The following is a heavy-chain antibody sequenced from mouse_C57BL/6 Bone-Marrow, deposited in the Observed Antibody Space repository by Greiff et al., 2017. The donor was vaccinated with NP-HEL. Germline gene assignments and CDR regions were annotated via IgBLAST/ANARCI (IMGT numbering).Heavy chain of an antibody. Sequence: QVQLQQSGAELVKPGASVKLSCKASGYTFTEYTIHWVKQRSGQGLEWIGWFYPGSGSIKYNEKFKDKATLTADKSSSTVYMELSRLTSEDSAVYFWARHARGAYYSNYGAWFAYWGQGTLVTVSA. J-gene: IGHJ3*01. D-gene: IGHD2-5*01. CDR1: GYTFTEYT. CDR3: ARHARGAYYSNYGAWFAY. V-gene: IGHV1-62-2*01. CDR2: FYPGSGSI.